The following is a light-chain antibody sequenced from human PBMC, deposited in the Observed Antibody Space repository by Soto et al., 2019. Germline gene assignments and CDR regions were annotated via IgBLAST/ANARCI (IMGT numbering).Light chain of an antibody. CDR3: HQYSGWPRT. CDR1: QSVSYN. Sequence: EIVMTQSPATLSVSPGDRANVSCRASQSVSYNLAWYQQKPGQAPRLLIHRTSTRATGVPSRFSGSGSGTDYTLTFDTLQSDDFAAYSCHQYSGWPRTFGQGTMVEMK. J-gene: IGKJ1*01. V-gene: IGKV3-15*01. CDR2: RTS.